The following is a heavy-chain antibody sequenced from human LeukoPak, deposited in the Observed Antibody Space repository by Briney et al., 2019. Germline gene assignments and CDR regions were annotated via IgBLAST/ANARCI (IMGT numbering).Heavy chain of an antibody. CDR3: AKEGYYDSRGYYHAEDFQD. V-gene: IGHV3-23*01. CDR1: GFTFSSYA. Sequence: GRSLRLSCAASGFTFSSYAMSWVRHAPGKGLEWVSAITGSDGSTFYADSVKGRFTISRDNSKKTLYLQINSLRVEDTAVYYCAKEGYYDSRGYYHAEDFQDWGQGTLVTVSS. D-gene: IGHD3-22*01. J-gene: IGHJ1*01. CDR2: ITGSDGST.